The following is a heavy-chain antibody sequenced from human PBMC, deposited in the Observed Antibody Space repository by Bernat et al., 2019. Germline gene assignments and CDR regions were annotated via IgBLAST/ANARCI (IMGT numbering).Heavy chain of an antibody. CDR2: INPNSGGT. CDR1: GYTFTGYY. J-gene: IGHJ5*02. Sequence: QVQLVQSGAEVKKPGASVKVSCKASGYTFTGYYMHWVRQAPGQGLEWMGWINPNSGGTNYAQKCQGWVTMTRDTSISRAYMELSRLRSDDTAVYYCARGGGGGGYCSSTSCYEDQNWFDPWGQGTLVTVSS. CDR3: ARGGGGGGYCSSTSCYEDQNWFDP. D-gene: IGHD2-2*01. V-gene: IGHV1-2*04.